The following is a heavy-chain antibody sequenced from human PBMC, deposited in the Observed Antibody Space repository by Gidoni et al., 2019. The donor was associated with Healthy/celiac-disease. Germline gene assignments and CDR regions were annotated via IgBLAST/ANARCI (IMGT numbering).Heavy chain of an antibody. Sequence: QLQLQESGPGLVKPSETLSLTCTVSGGSISSSSYYWGWIRQPPGKGLEWIGSIYYSGSTYYNPSLKSRVTISVDTSKNQFSLKLSSVTAADTAVYYCARLVAVAGIFDYWGQGTLVTVSS. V-gene: IGHV4-39*01. CDR3: ARLVAVAGIFDY. D-gene: IGHD6-19*01. CDR2: IYYSGST. J-gene: IGHJ4*02. CDR1: GGSISSSSYY.